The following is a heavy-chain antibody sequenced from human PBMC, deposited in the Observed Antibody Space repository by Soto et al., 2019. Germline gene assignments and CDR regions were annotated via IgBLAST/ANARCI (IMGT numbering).Heavy chain of an antibody. D-gene: IGHD3-10*01. Sequence: GGSLRLSCTASGFTFGDYAMSWFRQAPGKGLEWVGFIRSKAYGGTTEYAASVKGRFTISRDDSKSIAYLQMNSLKTEDTAVYYCTRLPNRFPYYYYYGMDVGGQGTTVTVSS. CDR1: GFTFGDYA. CDR3: TRLPNRFPYYYYYGMDV. V-gene: IGHV3-49*03. J-gene: IGHJ6*02. CDR2: IRSKAYGGTT.